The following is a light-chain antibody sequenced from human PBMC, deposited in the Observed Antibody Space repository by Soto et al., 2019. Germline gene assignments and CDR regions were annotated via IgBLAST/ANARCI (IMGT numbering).Light chain of an antibody. CDR3: QQFSSYPLT. Sequence: DIVLTQSPGTLSLSPGERATLSCRASQSISSYLAWYQQKPGQAPRLLIYDASSRATGIPARFSGSGSGTDFTLTISSLEPEDFAVYYCQQFSSYPLTLGGGTKVDX. J-gene: IGKJ4*01. V-gene: IGKV3-11*01. CDR1: QSISSY. CDR2: DAS.